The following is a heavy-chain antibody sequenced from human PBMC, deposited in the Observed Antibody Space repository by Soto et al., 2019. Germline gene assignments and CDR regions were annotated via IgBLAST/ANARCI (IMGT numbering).Heavy chain of an antibody. D-gene: IGHD2-15*01. Sequence: PGGSLRLSCEASGFTFSNAWMRWVRQAPGKGPEWVGRIKSKTDGGTIDYAAPVKGRFTISRDDSKNRLYLQMDSLKTEDTAIYYCTTEPDPRYRSGGTWYLVIDYPYFDLWGRGSLVTVSS. CDR1: GFTFSNAW. J-gene: IGHJ2*01. V-gene: IGHV3-15*01. CDR2: IKSKTDGGTI. CDR3: TTEPDPRYRSGGTWYLVIDYPYFDL.